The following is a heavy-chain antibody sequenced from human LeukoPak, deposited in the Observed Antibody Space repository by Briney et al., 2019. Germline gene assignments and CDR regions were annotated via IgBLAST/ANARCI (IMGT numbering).Heavy chain of an antibody. D-gene: IGHD6-13*01. J-gene: IGHJ6*03. CDR3: ARPATPGVFYYYMDF. Sequence: PSETLSLTCTVSGGSISSSSYYWGWIRQPPGKGLEWIGSIYYSGSTYYNPSLKSRVTISVDTSKNQFSLKLSSVTAADTAVYYCARPATPGVFYYYMDFWGKGTTVTVSS. V-gene: IGHV4-39*01. CDR1: GGSISSSSYY. CDR2: IYYSGST.